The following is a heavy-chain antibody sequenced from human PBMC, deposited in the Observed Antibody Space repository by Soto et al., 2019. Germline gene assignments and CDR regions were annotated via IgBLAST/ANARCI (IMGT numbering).Heavy chain of an antibody. CDR1: GFSFSNYW. CDR3: ALHNSPPGGH. J-gene: IGHJ4*02. CDR2: INSDGSTS. Sequence: PGGSLRLSCAASGFSFSNYWMHWVRQVPGKGLEWVSRINSDGSTSNYADPVKGRFTISRDNAKNTLYLQMNSLRAEDTAMYYCALHNSPPGGHWGQGTLVTVSS. D-gene: IGHD1-1*01. V-gene: IGHV3-74*01.